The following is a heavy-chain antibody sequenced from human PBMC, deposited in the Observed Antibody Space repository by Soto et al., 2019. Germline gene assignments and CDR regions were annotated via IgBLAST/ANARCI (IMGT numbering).Heavy chain of an antibody. CDR1: GFTFSSCS. CDR3: ARKGVAFDY. Sequence: GGSLRLSCAASGFTFSSCSMNWVRQAPGKGLEWISYISTTSSSIYYADSVKGRFTISRDNAKNSLFLQMNSLRDEDTAVYYCARKGVAFDYWGQGALVTASS. CDR2: ISTTSSSI. V-gene: IGHV3-48*02. D-gene: IGHD3-3*01. J-gene: IGHJ4*02.